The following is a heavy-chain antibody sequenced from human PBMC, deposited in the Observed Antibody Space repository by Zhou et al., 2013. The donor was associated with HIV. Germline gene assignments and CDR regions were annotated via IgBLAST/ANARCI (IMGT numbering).Heavy chain of an antibody. CDR1: GGTFSSYA. J-gene: IGHJ6*03. Sequence: QVQLVQSGAEVKKPGSSVKVSCKASGGTFSSYAISWVRQAPGQGLEWMGGIIPIFGTANYAQKFQGRVTITTDESTSTAYMELSSLRSEDTAVYYCARRLYDFWSGYPHYYYMDVWGKGTTVTVSS. D-gene: IGHD3-3*01. CDR3: ARRLYDFWSGYPHYYYMDV. CDR2: IIPIFGTA. V-gene: IGHV1-69*05.